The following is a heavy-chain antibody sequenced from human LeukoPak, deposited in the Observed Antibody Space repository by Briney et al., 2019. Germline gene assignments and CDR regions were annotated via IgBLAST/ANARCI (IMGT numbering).Heavy chain of an antibody. D-gene: IGHD3-16*02. V-gene: IGHV4-39*07. CDR2: IYYSGST. CDR3: ARGGYRSIDY. J-gene: IGHJ4*02. CDR1: GGSISSSSYY. Sequence: PSETLSLTCTVSGGSISSSSYYWGWIRQPPGKGLEWIGSIYYSGSTYYNPSLKSRVTISVDTSKNQFSLKLSSVTAADTAVYYCARGGYRSIDYWGQGTLVTVSS.